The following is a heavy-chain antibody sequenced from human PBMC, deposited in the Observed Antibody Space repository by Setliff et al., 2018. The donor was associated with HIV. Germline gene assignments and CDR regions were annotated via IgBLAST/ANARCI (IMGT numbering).Heavy chain of an antibody. CDR2: IYYSGST. CDR1: GGSISSGGYY. Sequence: SETLSLTCTVSGGSISSGGYYWSWIRQHPGKGLEWIGYIYYSGSTYYNPSLKSRVTISVDTSKNQFSLKLSSVTAADTAVYYCARLETYYYDSSGPTGWYFDLWGRGTLVTVSS. D-gene: IGHD3-22*01. V-gene: IGHV4-31*03. J-gene: IGHJ2*01. CDR3: ARLETYYYDSSGPTGWYFDL.